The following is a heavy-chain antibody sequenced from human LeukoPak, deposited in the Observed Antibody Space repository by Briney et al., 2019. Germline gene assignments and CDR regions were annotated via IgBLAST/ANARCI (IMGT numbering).Heavy chain of an antibody. CDR2: ISSSSSYI. V-gene: IGHV3-21*01. D-gene: IGHD2-8*01. Sequence: GGSLRLSCAASGFTFSRYWMIWVRQAPGKGLEWVSSISSSSSYIYYADSVKGRFTISRDNAKNSLYLQMNSLRAEDTAVYYCAKGVGYGGMDVWGQGTTVTVSS. CDR1: GFTFSRYW. J-gene: IGHJ6*02. CDR3: AKGVGYGGMDV.